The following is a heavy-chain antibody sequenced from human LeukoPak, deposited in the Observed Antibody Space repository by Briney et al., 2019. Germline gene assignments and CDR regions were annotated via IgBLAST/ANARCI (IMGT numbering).Heavy chain of an antibody. V-gene: IGHV1-8*01. CDR3: ARGLGLGNWEAAWFDP. Sequence: ASVKLSCKASGYTFTSYDIHWVRQATGQGLEWMGWMNPNSGNTGYAQKFQGRVTMTRNTSISTAYMELSSLGSEDTAVYYCARGLGLGNWEAAWFDPWGQGTLVTVSS. CDR1: GYTFTSYD. J-gene: IGHJ5*02. CDR2: MNPNSGNT. D-gene: IGHD7-27*01.